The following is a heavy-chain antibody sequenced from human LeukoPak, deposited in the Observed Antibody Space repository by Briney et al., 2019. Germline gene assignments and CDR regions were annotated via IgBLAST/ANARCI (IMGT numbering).Heavy chain of an antibody. CDR3: AKARLEDYYSYYGMDV. Sequence: GGSLRLSCAASGFTFSSYGMHGGREAPGKGLEWVAVISYDGSNKYYADSVKGRFTISRDNSKNTLYLQMNSLRAEDTAVYYCAKARLEDYYSYYGMDVWGQGTTVTVSS. CDR1: GFTFSSYG. J-gene: IGHJ6*02. CDR2: ISYDGSNK. V-gene: IGHV3-30*18.